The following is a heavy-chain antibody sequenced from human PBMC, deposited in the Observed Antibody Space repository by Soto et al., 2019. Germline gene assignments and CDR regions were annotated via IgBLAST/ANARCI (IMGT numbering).Heavy chain of an antibody. V-gene: IGHV1-2*06. CDR1: GYTFTDYH. J-gene: IGHJ4*01. CDR2: INPNTGDT. CDR3: ARDGDFLSAYSPKWVSTGFVY. D-gene: IGHD3-3*01. Sequence: ASVKVSCKASGYTFTDYHIHWVRQAPGQGLEWLARINPNTGDTNSAQNFQGRVSVTLDSSTSTAYMELRSLTSDDTAAYYCARDGDFLSAYSPKWVSTGFVYWGHGTLVTVSS.